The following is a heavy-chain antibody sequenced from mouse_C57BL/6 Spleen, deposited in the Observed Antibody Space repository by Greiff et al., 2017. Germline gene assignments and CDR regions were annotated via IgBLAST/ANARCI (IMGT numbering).Heavy chain of an antibody. D-gene: IGHD1-1*01. J-gene: IGHJ3*01. CDR1: GFTFSDYG. CDR3: ARRGYGSSPAWFAY. V-gene: IGHV5-17*01. Sequence: EVQLVESGGGLVKPGGSLKLSCAASGFTFSDYGMHWVRQAPEKGLEWVAYISSGSSTIYYADTVKGRFTLSRDNAKNTLFLQMTSLRSEDTAMYDCARRGYGSSPAWFAYWGQGTLVTVSA. CDR2: ISSGSSTI.